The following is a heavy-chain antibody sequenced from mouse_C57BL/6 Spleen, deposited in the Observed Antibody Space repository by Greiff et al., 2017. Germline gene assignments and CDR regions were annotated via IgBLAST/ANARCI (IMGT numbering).Heavy chain of an antibody. Sequence: QVQLKQSGPELVKPGASVKISCKASGYAFSSSWMNWVKQRPGKGLGWIGRIYPGDGDTNYNGKFKGKATLSEDKSSRPAHMQLSSLTSEDSAVYFWARRGGSYSNSWVAYWGQGTLVTVSA. CDR1: GYAFSSSW. V-gene: IGHV1-82*01. J-gene: IGHJ3*01. CDR2: IYPGDGDT. CDR3: ARRGGSYSNSWVAY. D-gene: IGHD2-5*01.